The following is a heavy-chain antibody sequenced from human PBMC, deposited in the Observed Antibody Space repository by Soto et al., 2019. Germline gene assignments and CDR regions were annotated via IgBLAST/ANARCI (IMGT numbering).Heavy chain of an antibody. CDR2: ISSGST. J-gene: IGHJ4*02. V-gene: IGHV4-34*01. CDR3: ARGPYSRGVGATNPSN. Sequence: SETLSLTCAVYGGSSSGWYWTWIRQSPVKGLEWIGEISSGSTNYNPSLKSRVTISADMSKDQFSLKLTSVTAADTAIYYCARGPYSRGVGATNPSNWGQGTQVTVSS. D-gene: IGHD1-26*01. CDR1: GGSSSGWY.